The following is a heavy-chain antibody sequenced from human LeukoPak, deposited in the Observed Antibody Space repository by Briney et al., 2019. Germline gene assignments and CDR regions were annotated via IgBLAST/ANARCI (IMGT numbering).Heavy chain of an antibody. CDR2: TNPNSGGT. Sequence: ASVKVSCKASGYTFTGYYTHWVRRAPGQGLEWMGWTNPNSGGTNYAQKFQGRVTMTRDTSISTAYMELSRLTSDDTAVYYCAKDSSSWPARGDYFDYWGQGTLVTVSS. J-gene: IGHJ4*02. CDR1: GYTFTGYY. V-gene: IGHV1-2*02. D-gene: IGHD6-13*01. CDR3: AKDSSSWPARGDYFDY.